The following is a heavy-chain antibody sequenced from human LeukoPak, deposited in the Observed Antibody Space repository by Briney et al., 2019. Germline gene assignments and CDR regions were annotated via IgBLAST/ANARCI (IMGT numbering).Heavy chain of an antibody. CDR1: GGSISSYY. CDR3: ARQSIAARRAFDI. CDR2: SYYSGST. J-gene: IGHJ3*02. Sequence: ASETLSLTCSVSGGSISSYYWSWIRQPPGKGLEYIGYSYYSGSTDYNPSLKSRVTISVDTSNQFSLMLTSVTAADTAVHYCARQSIAARRAFDIWGQGTMVTVSS. V-gene: IGHV4-59*08. D-gene: IGHD6-6*01.